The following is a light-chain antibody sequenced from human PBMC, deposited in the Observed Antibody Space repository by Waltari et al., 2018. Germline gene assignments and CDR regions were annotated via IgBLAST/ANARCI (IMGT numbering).Light chain of an antibody. CDR1: QSLLHSSGYSY. Sequence: EIVMTQSPLSLPVTPGEPASMSCRSSQSLLHSSGYSYLDWYVQKPGQSPQLLIYLGSTRASGVPDRFSGSGSGTDFTLKISRVEAEDVGVYYCMQGLQSPQITFGQGTRLEI. V-gene: IGKV2-28*01. CDR3: MQGLQSPQIT. CDR2: LGS. J-gene: IGKJ5*01.